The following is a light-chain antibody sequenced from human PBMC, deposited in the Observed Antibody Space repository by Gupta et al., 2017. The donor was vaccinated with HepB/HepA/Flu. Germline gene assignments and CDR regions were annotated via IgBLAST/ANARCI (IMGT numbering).Light chain of an antibody. J-gene: IGLJ1*01. CDR1: SSNIGSNY. Sequence: QSFLTPPPPASGAPGPRVTISCSGSSSNIGSNYVYWYQQLPGSAPKLLIYRNNQRPSGVPDRFSGSKSGTSASLAISGLRSEDEADYYCAAWDDSLSGYVFGTGTKVTVL. CDR3: AAWDDSLSGYV. CDR2: RNN. V-gene: IGLV1-47*01.